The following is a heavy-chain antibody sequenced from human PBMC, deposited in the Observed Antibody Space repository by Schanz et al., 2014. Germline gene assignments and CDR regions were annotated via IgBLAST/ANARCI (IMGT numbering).Heavy chain of an antibody. Sequence: EVQLVQSGGGLVQPGGSLRLSCAASGFTFSSHWMHWVRQDPGKGLVWVARINSVGSNTDYADSVTGRFTISRDNSKNTVYIQMNSLRAEDTAVYYCARKVVATIGGYYDNWGQGTLDTVSS. D-gene: IGHD5-12*01. J-gene: IGHJ4*02. CDR2: INSVGSNT. CDR1: GFTFSSHW. V-gene: IGHV3-74*01. CDR3: ARKVVATIGGYYDN.